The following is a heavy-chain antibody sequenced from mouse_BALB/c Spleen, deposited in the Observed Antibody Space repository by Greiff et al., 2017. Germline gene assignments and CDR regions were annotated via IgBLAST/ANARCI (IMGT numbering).Heavy chain of an antibody. CDR1: GFAFSSYD. V-gene: IGHV5-12-1*01. J-gene: IGHJ2*01. CDR3: ARHYYRYDGGPVFDY. D-gene: IGHD2-14*01. Sequence: EVKLMESGGGLVKPGGSLKLSCAASGFAFSSYDMSWVRQTPEKRLEWVAYISSGGGSTYYPDTVKGRFTISRDNAKNTLYLQMSSLKSEDTAMYYCARHYYRYDGGPVFDYWGQGTTLTVSS. CDR2: ISSGGGST.